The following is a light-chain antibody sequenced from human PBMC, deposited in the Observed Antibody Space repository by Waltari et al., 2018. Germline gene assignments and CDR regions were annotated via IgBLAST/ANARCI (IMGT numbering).Light chain of an antibody. CDR2: DAS. V-gene: IGKV3-11*01. CDR1: QSVSSY. J-gene: IGKJ4*01. Sequence: EIVLTQSPATLSLSPGERATLSCRASQSVSSYLAWYQQKPGQAPRLLIYDASNRATGIPARCSGSGSGTDFTLTINSLEPEDFALYYCQQRSNWPLLTFGGGTKVEIK. CDR3: QQRSNWPLLT.